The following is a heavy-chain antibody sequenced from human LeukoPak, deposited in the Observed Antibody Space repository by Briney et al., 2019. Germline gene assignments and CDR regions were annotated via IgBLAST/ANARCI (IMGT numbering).Heavy chain of an antibody. D-gene: IGHD3-9*01. CDR1: GFTFSSYT. J-gene: IGHJ4*02. V-gene: IGHV3-48*02. Sequence: GGSLRLSCAASGFTFSSYTMNWVRQAPGKGLEWVSSISSNSGTISYADSVKDRFTISRDNAKNSLYLQMNSLRDEDTAVYYCARDFRYFTYWGQGALVTVSS. CDR2: ISSNSGTI. CDR3: ARDFRYFTY.